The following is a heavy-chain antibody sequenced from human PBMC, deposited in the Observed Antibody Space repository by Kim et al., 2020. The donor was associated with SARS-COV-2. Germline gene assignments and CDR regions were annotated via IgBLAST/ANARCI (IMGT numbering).Heavy chain of an antibody. V-gene: IGHV3-21*06. D-gene: IGHD3-22*01. Sequence: GGSLRLSCTASGFTFTRYSFNWVRQTPGKGLEWVSSISRNSSYIYYADSVKGRFTISRDNAKNSLFLQMNSLRAEDTAVYYCARTGYYESSGIYY. CDR1: GFTFTRYS. CDR2: ISRNSSYI. J-gene: IGHJ6*01. CDR3: ARTGYYESSGIYY.